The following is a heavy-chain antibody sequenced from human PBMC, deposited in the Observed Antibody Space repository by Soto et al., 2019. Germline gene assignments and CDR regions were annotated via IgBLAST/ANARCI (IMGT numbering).Heavy chain of an antibody. J-gene: IGHJ4*02. CDR2: IYYSGSA. CDR3: ARAPGDTAPFGY. Sequence: QVQLQESGPGLVKPSQTLSLTCTVSGGSISIGGYYWSWIRQHPGKGLEWIGYIYYSGSAYFNPSLESRVTISIDTSKNQFSLKLSSVTAADTAVYYCARAPGDTAPFGYWGLGTLVTVSS. V-gene: IGHV4-31*03. D-gene: IGHD5-18*01. CDR1: GGSISIGGYY.